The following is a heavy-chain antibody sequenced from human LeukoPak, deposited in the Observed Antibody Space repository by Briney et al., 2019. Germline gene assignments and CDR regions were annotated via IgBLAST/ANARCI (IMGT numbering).Heavy chain of an antibody. Sequence: ARYLRLACAASGFTFSSYGMHWVRQAPGKGLEWVAVISYDGINKYYAYSVKGRFTISGDNSKNTLYLQLNSLSDQATAVCYCANTHSGYYHPDFGYWGQGTLVTVTS. J-gene: IGHJ4*02. CDR3: ANTHSGYYHPDFGY. CDR2: ISYDGINK. D-gene: IGHD3-22*01. CDR1: GFTFSSYG. V-gene: IGHV3-30*18.